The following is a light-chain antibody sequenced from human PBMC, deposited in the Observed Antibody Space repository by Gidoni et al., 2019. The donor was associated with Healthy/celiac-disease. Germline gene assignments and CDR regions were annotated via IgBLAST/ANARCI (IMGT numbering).Light chain of an antibody. CDR2: DAS. V-gene: IGKV1-5*01. J-gene: IGKJ1*01. Sequence: DIQMTQSPSTLSASVGDRVTITCRASQSISSWLAWYQQKPGKAPKLLIYDASSLESGVPSRFSSSGSGTEFTLTISSLKPDDFATYYCQQYNSYSRTFGQGTKVEIK. CDR1: QSISSW. CDR3: QQYNSYSRT.